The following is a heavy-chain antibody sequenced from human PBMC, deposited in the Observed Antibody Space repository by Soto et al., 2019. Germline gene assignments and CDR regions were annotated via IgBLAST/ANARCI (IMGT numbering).Heavy chain of an antibody. CDR1: GGTFSSYA. V-gene: IGHV1-69*01. Sequence: QVQLVQSGAEVKKPGSSVKVSCKASGGTFSSYAISWVRQAPGQGLEWMGGIIPIFGTANYAQKFQGRVTITADESTSTAYMELSSLRSEDTAVYYCARENRLDSSGYYYGESYFDYWGQGTLVTVSS. CDR2: IIPIFGTA. CDR3: ARENRLDSSGYYYGESYFDY. D-gene: IGHD3-22*01. J-gene: IGHJ4*02.